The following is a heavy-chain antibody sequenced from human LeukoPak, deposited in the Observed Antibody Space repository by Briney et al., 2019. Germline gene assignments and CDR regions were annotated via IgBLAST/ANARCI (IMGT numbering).Heavy chain of an antibody. J-gene: IGHJ4*02. D-gene: IGHD2/OR15-2a*01. Sequence: GASVKVSCKASGYTFTNFGINWVRQAPGQGVEWMGWISGNNDHPNYGQKFQGRFTMTTDSSTSTAYMELRNLRSDDTAVYYCARDGTTSDDYWGQGTLVTVSS. CDR2: ISGNNDHP. CDR3: ARDGTTSDDY. CDR1: GYTFTNFG. V-gene: IGHV1-18*01.